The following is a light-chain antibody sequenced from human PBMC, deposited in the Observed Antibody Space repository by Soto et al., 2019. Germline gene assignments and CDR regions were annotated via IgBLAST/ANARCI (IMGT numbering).Light chain of an antibody. V-gene: IGKV1-12*01. Sequence: DIQMTQSPSSVSASVGDRVTITGRASQSISGWLAWYQQKPGKAPKLLIYAASNLQSGVPSRVSGSGSGTAYTLTISRLQPEDFATYNCQQDKSCSPTYGQGTKVEIK. CDR2: AAS. CDR3: QQDKSCSPT. CDR1: QSISGW. J-gene: IGKJ1*01.